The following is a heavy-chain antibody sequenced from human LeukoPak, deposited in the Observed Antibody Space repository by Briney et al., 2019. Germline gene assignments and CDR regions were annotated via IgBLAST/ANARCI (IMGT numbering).Heavy chain of an antibody. D-gene: IGHD3-22*01. V-gene: IGHV1-69*05. CDR1: GGTFSNYA. J-gene: IGHJ4*02. Sequence: ASVKVSCKASGGTFSNYAISWVRQAPGQGLEWMGRIIPIFGTTNYAQKFQGRVTITTDESTSTAYMELSSLRSEDTAVYYCAIGGEANYYDTSGYYLYYYWVQGTLVTVSS. CDR3: AIGGEANYYDTSGYYLYYY. CDR2: IIPIFGTT.